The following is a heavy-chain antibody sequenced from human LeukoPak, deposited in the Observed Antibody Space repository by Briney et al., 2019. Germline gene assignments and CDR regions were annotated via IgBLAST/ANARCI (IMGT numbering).Heavy chain of an antibody. CDR1: GFSFTIYN. CDR3: AKDVYNWNFYFDY. J-gene: IGHJ4*02. Sequence: GGSLRLSCAASGFSFTIYNLNWVRQAPGKGLEWVSSITYDRRFIYYADSVKGRFTISRDNSKKTLYLQMNSLRAEDTAIFYCAKDVYNWNFYFDYWGQGTLVTVSS. V-gene: IGHV3-21*04. CDR2: ITYDRRFI. D-gene: IGHD1-7*01.